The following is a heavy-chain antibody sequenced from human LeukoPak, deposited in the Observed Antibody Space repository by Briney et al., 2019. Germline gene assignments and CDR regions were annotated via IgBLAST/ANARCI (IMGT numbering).Heavy chain of an antibody. J-gene: IGHJ4*02. CDR1: GGSISSYY. V-gene: IGHV4-59*08. CDR2: LDYSGSP. CDR3: ARHGDSWTFDY. D-gene: IGHD6-13*01. Sequence: SETLSLTCTVSGGSISSYYWSWIRLPPGKGLEWIGFLDYSGSPNYNPSFKSRLTVSVDTSKNQFSLKFRSVTAADTAVYYCARHGDSWTFDYWGQGTLVTVSS.